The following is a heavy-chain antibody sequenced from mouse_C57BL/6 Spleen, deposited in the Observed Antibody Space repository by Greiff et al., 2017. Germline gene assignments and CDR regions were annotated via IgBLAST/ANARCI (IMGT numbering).Heavy chain of an antibody. D-gene: IGHD1-1*01. CDR1: GYTFPGYW. CDR3: ATAVARAMDY. V-gene: IGHV1-9*01. J-gene: IGHJ4*01. CDR2: ILPGRGST. Sequence: QVQLQQSGAELMKPGASVKLSCKATGYTFPGYWIEWVKQRPGHGLEWIGKILPGRGSTNYNEKFKGKATFTADTSSNTAYMQLSSLTTEDSAIYYCATAVARAMDYWGQGTSVTVSS.